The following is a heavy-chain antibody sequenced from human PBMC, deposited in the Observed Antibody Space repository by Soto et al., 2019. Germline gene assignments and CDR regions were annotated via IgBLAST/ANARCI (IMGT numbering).Heavy chain of an antibody. V-gene: IGHV1-3*04. D-gene: IGHD6-19*01. Sequence: QVQVVQSGAEVKKPGASVRLSCKTSGYSFTSCAIHWVRQAPGQRFEWMGWINTDSGNTKYSQKFQGRVSLTRDTSASTAYMQLTSLASEDTAIYYCVRDRAVDWYLDLWGRGTLVTVSS. J-gene: IGHJ2*01. CDR1: GYSFTSCA. CDR3: VRDRAVDWYLDL. CDR2: INTDSGNT.